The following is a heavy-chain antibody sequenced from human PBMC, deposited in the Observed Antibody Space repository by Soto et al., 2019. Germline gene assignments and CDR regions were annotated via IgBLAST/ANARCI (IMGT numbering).Heavy chain of an antibody. CDR2: CSGSGGST. D-gene: IGHD2-2*01. CDR3: AKEGGCCGSTSCYGRVYY. J-gene: IGHJ4*02. CDR1: GFTFSSYA. Sequence: EVQPLESGGGLVQPGGSLRLSCAASGFTFSSYAMNWVRQAPGKGLGWVSACSGSGGSTYYADTVKGRFTISRGNSTWTLDVETDRRRAGGTAGYDCAKEGGCCGSTSCYGRVYYWGQGALVTVSS. V-gene: IGHV3-23*01.